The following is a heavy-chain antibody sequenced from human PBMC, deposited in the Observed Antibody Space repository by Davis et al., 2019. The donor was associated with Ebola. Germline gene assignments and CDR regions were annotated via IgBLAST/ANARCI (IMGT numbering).Heavy chain of an antibody. D-gene: IGHD5-12*01. V-gene: IGHV4-39*01. J-gene: IGHJ4*02. Sequence: SETLSLTCTVSGGSISSSSYYWGWIRQPPGKGLEWIGSIYYSGSTYYNPSLKSRVTISVDTSKNQFSLKLSSVTAADTAVYYCARLEWLRALGWGYWGQGTLVTVSS. CDR3: ARLEWLRALGWGY. CDR2: IYYSGST. CDR1: GGSISSSSYY.